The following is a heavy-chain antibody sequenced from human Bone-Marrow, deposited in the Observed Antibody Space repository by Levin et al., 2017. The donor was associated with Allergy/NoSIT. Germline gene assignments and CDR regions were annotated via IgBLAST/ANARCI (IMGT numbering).Heavy chain of an antibody. J-gene: IGHJ4*02. CDR2: IYSGGST. D-gene: IGHD3-10*01. CDR1: GFTVSNNY. V-gene: IGHV3-53*01. CDR3: ARGEISGVTGDY. Sequence: GQSLKISCAASGFTVSNNYMRWVRQAPGKGLEWVSLIYSGGSTYYADSVKGRFTISRDKSKNTLYLQMNSLRVEDTAVYYCARGEISGVTGDYWGQGTLVTVSS.